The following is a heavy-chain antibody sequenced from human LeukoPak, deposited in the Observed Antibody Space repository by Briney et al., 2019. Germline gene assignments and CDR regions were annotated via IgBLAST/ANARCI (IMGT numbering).Heavy chain of an antibody. Sequence: GGSLRLSCGASGFTFMKYGMYWVRQPPGKGLEWVAVIWHNGSNKYYADTVKGRFTMSRDNSKNTLYLQMNSLRVEDTAMYYCAKDLGSRYMDVWGKGTMVTVSS. V-gene: IGHV3-33*07. J-gene: IGHJ6*04. CDR3: AKDLGSRYMDV. D-gene: IGHD2-15*01. CDR2: IWHNGSNK. CDR1: GFTFMKYG.